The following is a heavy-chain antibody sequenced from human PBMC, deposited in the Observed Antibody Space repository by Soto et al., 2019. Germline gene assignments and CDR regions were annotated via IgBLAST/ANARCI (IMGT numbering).Heavy chain of an antibody. D-gene: IGHD5-12*01. CDR1: GGSFSGYY. V-gene: IGHV4-34*01. CDR3: ARGLVATLRGGYYYYGMDV. J-gene: IGHJ6*02. CDR2: INHSGST. Sequence: SETLSLTCAVYGGSFSGYYWSWIRQPPGKGLEWIGEINHSGSTNYNPSLKSRVTISVDTSKNQFSLKLSSVTAADTAVYYCARGLVATLRGGYYYYGMDVWGQGTTVTVSS.